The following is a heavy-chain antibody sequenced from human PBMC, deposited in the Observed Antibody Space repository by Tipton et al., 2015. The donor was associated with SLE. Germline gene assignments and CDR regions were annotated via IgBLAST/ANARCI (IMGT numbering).Heavy chain of an antibody. J-gene: IGHJ4*02. Sequence: TLSLTCTVSGDSISSYYWSWIRQPAGRGLEWIGRIYSSGTTNYNPSLKSRLSISIDTSNNQFSLKLNSVTAADTAVYYCARGERSSMPDCWGQGTLVTVSS. CDR3: ARGERSSMPDC. D-gene: IGHD2-2*01. CDR2: IYSSGTT. V-gene: IGHV4-4*07. CDR1: GDSISSYY.